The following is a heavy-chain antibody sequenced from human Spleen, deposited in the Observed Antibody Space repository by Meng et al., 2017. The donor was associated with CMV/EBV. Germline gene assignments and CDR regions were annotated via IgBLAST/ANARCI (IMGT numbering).Heavy chain of an antibody. CDR2: ISYDEINK. D-gene: IGHD4-23*01. CDR1: GFSFSNYA. V-gene: IGHV3-30-3*01. CDR3: ARDWQLGGY. Sequence: GGSLRLSCAASGFSFSNYAMHWVRQAPGKGLEWVAVISYDEINKYYADSVKGRFTISRDNSNNTLYLQMNSLRSEDTAVYYCARDWQLGGYWGQGTLVTVSS. J-gene: IGHJ4*02.